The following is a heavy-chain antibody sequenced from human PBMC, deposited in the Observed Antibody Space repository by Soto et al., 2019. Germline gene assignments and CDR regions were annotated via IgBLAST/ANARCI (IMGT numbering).Heavy chain of an antibody. Sequence: SETLSLTCAVYGGSFSGYYWSWIRQPPGKGLEWIGEINHSGSTNYNPSLKSRVTISVDTSKNQFSLKLSSVTAADTAVYYCAKAMAMVRGVKGWFDPWGQGTLVTVSS. CDR1: GGSFSGYY. J-gene: IGHJ5*02. CDR2: INHSGST. D-gene: IGHD3-10*01. V-gene: IGHV4-34*01. CDR3: AKAMAMVRGVKGWFDP.